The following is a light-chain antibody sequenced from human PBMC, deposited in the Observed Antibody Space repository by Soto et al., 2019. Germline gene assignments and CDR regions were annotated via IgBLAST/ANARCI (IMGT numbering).Light chain of an antibody. CDR3: QQRSNWPPLT. J-gene: IGKJ5*01. CDR2: DAS. V-gene: IGKV3-11*01. Sequence: EIVLTQSPATLSLSPGERATLSCRASQSVSSYLAWYQQKPGQDPRLLIYDASNRATGIPARFSGSGSGTDFTLTISSLEPEDFAVYYCQQRSNWPPLTCGQGTRLEIK. CDR1: QSVSSY.